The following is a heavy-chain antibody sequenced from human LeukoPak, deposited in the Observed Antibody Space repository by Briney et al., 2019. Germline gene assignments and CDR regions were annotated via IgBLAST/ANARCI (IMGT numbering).Heavy chain of an antibody. D-gene: IGHD6-19*01. V-gene: IGHV1-46*01. CDR1: GYTFTRHY. CDR3: ARERGVAVAGEGVDP. Sequence: ASVKVSCKASGYTFTRHYIQWVRQAPGQGLEWMGIINPSGGSTSYAQKFQGRVTLTRDTSTSTVYMEPSSLRSEDTAVYYCARERGVAVAGEGVDPWGQGTLVTVSS. J-gene: IGHJ5*02. CDR2: INPSGGST.